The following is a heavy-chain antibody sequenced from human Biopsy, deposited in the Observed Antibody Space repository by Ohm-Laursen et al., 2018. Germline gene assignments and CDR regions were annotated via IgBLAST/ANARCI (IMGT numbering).Heavy chain of an antibody. CDR1: GYSFSTYD. CDR2: MIPSSGKT. J-gene: IGHJ5*02. CDR3: ARGYSRRVSIFEASIYWFDT. Sequence: ASVKVPCKASGYSFSTYDVNWVRQARGQGLEWMGWMIPSSGKTGYAQRFQGRVTSTMNTSISTAYMELSGLRSEDTAVYFCARGYSRRVSIFEASIYWFDTWGQGTLVTVSS. V-gene: IGHV1-8*01. D-gene: IGHD6-6*01.